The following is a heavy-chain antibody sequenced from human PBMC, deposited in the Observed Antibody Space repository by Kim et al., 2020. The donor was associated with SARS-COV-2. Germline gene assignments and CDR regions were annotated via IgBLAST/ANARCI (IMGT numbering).Heavy chain of an antibody. J-gene: IGHJ6*03. V-gene: IGHV1-8*01. CDR2: MNPNSGNT. Sequence: ASVKVSCKASGYTFTSYDINWVRQATGQGLEWMGWMNPNSGNTGYAQKFQGRVTMTRNTSISTAYMELSSLRSEDTAVYYCARAQRGITMIVVVTYYYYYMDVWGKGTTVTVSS. CDR1: GYTFTSYD. D-gene: IGHD3-22*01. CDR3: ARAQRGITMIVVVTYYYYYMDV.